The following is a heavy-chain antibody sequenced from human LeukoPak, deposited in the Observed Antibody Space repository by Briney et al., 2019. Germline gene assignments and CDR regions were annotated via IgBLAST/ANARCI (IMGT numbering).Heavy chain of an antibody. J-gene: IGHJ4*02. CDR2: IYYSGST. CDR3: ARDKGGYFDY. CDR1: GGSISSYY. Sequence: SETLSLTCIVSGGSISSYYWSWIRQPPGKGLEWIGYIYYSGSTNYNPSLKSRVTILVDTSKNQFSLKLSSVTAADTAVYYCARDKGGYFDYWGQGTLVTVSS. V-gene: IGHV4-59*01.